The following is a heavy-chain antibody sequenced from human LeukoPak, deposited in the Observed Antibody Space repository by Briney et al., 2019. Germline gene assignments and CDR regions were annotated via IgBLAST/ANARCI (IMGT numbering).Heavy chain of an antibody. V-gene: IGHV3-7*01. CDR2: IKQDGSEK. Sequence: GWSLSLSCAASGFTFNSYWMSWVRQAPGKGVEWVANIKQDGSEKYYVDSLKGRFSISKDNAKNSLYLQMNSLRAEDTAVYYCARDRATLRVWGQGTTVIVSS. CDR3: ARDRATLRV. J-gene: IGHJ6*02. CDR1: GFTFNSYW.